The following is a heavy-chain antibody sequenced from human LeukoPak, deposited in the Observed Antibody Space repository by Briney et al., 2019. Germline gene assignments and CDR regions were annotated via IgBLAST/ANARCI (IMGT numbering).Heavy chain of an antibody. CDR1: GGSISDYY. V-gene: IGHV4-59*01. Sequence: SETLSLTCTVSGGSISDYYWTWIRQPPGKGLEWIGYIYYSGGTNYNPSVKSRVTISVDTSKNQFSLELSSVTAADTAVYYCARRAAAVGTYYMDVWGKGTTVTVSS. CDR3: ARRAAAVGTYYMDV. CDR2: IYYSGGT. D-gene: IGHD6-13*01. J-gene: IGHJ6*03.